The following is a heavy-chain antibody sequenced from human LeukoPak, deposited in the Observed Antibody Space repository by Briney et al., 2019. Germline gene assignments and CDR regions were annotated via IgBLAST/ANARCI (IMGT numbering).Heavy chain of an antibody. V-gene: IGHV3-53*01. CDR1: GVTVNYNF. J-gene: IGHJ4*02. Sequence: GGSLRLSCAASGVTVNYNFMSWVRQAPGKGLEWVSVVYSDSSADYADSVKGRFTISRDDAQNTLYLQMNSLRAGDTAVYYCARAPRPFDNSDYYFDYWGQGSLVTVSS. CDR3: ARAPRPFDNSDYYFDY. D-gene: IGHD3-22*01. CDR2: VYSDSSA.